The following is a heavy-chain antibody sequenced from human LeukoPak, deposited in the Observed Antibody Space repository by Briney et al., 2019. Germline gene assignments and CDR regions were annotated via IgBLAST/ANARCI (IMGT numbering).Heavy chain of an antibody. CDR2: ISSSSSYT. CDR1: GFTFSSYS. D-gene: IGHD4-23*01. J-gene: IGHJ4*02. CDR3: ARSKTTVVTRSDY. V-gene: IGHV3-21*01. Sequence: GGSLRLSCAASGFTFSSYSMNWVRQAPGKGLEWVSSISSSSSYTYYADSEKGRFTISRDNAKNSLYLQMNSLRAEDTAVYYCARSKTTVVTRSDYWGQGTLVTVSS.